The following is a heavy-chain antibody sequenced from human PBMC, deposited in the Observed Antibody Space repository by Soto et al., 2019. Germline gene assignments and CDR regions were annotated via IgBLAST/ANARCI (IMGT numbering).Heavy chain of an antibody. D-gene: IGHD6-19*01. CDR2: IWYDGSNK. CDR3: ARDGYSSGWYDGHYYYYGMDV. CDR1: GFTFSSYG. V-gene: IGHV3-33*01. Sequence: GGSLRLSCAASGFTFSSYGMHWVRQAPGKGLEWVAVIWYDGSNKYYADSVKGRFTISRDNSKNTPYLQMNSLRAEDTAVYYCARDGYSSGWYDGHYYYYGMDVWGQGTTVTVSS. J-gene: IGHJ6*02.